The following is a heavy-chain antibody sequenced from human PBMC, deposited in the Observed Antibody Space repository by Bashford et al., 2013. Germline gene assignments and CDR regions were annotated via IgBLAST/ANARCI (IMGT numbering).Heavy chain of an antibody. CDR3: AREGYSNGYFQD. Sequence: VASVKVSCRVSGGTFSTHAISWVRQAPGQGLEWVGRIIPLIGVTTYGQKLQGRVTMTTDTSTSTAYMELRSLRSDDTAVYYCAREGYSNGYFQDWGQGTLVTVSS. CDR2: IIPLIGVT. J-gene: IGHJ1*01. D-gene: IGHD4-11*01. V-gene: IGHV1-69*04. CDR1: GGTFSTHA.